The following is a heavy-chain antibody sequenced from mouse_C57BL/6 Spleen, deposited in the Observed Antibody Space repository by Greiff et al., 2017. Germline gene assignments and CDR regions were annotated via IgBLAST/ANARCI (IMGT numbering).Heavy chain of an antibody. CDR3: SRYYYYGSSDYFDY. Sequence: VQLQQPGAELVMPGASVKLSCKASGYTFTSYWMHWVKQRPGQGLEWIGEIDPSDSYTNYNQKFKGKSTLTVDKSSSTAYMQLSSLTSEDSAVYYCSRYYYYGSSDYFDYWGQGTTLTVSS. V-gene: IGHV1-69*01. D-gene: IGHD1-1*01. CDR2: IDPSDSYT. J-gene: IGHJ2*01. CDR1: GYTFTSYW.